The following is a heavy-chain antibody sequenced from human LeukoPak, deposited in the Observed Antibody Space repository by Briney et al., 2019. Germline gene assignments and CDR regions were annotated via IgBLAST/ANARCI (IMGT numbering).Heavy chain of an antibody. J-gene: IGHJ4*02. Sequence: GGSLRLSCAASGFTFSSYAMHWVRQAPGKGLEWVAVISYDGSNKYYADSVKGRFTISRDNSKNTLYLQVNSLRAEDTAVYYCARLGTEYYFDYWGQGTLVTVSS. V-gene: IGHV3-30-3*01. CDR2: ISYDGSNK. CDR3: ARLGTEYYFDY. CDR1: GFTFSSYA.